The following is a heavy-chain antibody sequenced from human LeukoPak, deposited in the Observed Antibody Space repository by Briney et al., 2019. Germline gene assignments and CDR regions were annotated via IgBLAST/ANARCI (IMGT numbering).Heavy chain of an antibody. CDR1: GFTFSSYG. D-gene: IGHD3-10*01. V-gene: IGHV3-30*03. CDR2: ISSFAGTTT. Sequence: GRSLRLSCEASGFTFSSYGMHWVRQAPGKGLEWVAVISSFAGTTTYYADSVKGRFTISRDNSNNVFYLQMNSLRTEDAAVYYCTREGRSSFSGWFDPWGKGTLVTVSS. J-gene: IGHJ5*02. CDR3: TREGRSSFSGWFDP.